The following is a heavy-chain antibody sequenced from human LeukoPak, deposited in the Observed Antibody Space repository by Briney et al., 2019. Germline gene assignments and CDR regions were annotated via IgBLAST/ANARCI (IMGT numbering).Heavy chain of an antibody. V-gene: IGHV3-7*01. CDR1: GFTFSSYW. Sequence: TGGSLRLSCAASGFTFSSYWMSWVRQAPWKGLEWVANIKQDGSEKYYVDSVKGRFTISRDNAKNSLYLQMNSLRAEDTAVYYCARDSYVWGSYRYRFHDYWGQGTLVTVSS. CDR2: IKQDGSEK. D-gene: IGHD3-16*02. CDR3: ARDSYVWGSYRYRFHDY. J-gene: IGHJ4*02.